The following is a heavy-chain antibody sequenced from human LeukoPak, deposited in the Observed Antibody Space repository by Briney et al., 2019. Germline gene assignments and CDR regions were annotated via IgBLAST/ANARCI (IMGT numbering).Heavy chain of an antibody. CDR1: GYTFTSYG. CDR2: ISAYNGNT. Sequence: GASVKVSCKASGYTFTSYGISWVRQAPGQGLEWMGWISAYNGNTNYAQKLQGRVTMTTDTSTSTAYMELRSLRSDDTAVYYCARDFESRSVTAGPPRVMAFDYWGQGNLVTVSS. J-gene: IGHJ4*02. D-gene: IGHD6-19*01. V-gene: IGHV1-18*01. CDR3: ARDFESRSVTAGPPRVMAFDY.